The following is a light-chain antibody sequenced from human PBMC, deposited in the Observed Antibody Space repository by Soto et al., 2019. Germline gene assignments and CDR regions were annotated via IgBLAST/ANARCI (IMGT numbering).Light chain of an antibody. V-gene: IGLV2-14*01. CDR1: SSDVGGYDY. Sequence: QSALTQPASVSGSPGQSITISCTGTSSDVGGYDYVSWYQQHPGKAPKLMIYDVNNRPSGVSNRFSGSKSGNTASLTISGLQAEDEADYYCSSYTSINTRVFGTGTQLTVL. J-gene: IGLJ1*01. CDR3: SSYTSINTRV. CDR2: DVN.